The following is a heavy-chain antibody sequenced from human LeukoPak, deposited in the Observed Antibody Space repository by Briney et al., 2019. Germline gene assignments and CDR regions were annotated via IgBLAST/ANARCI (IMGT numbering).Heavy chain of an antibody. J-gene: IGHJ4*02. Sequence: PGGSLRLSCAASGFTFSSYSMNWVRQAPGKGLEWVSSISSSSSYIYYADSVKGRFTIFRDNAKNSLYLQMNSLRAEDTAVYYCARQVVVTRDYWGQGTLVTVSS. CDR2: ISSSSSYI. CDR1: GFTFSSYS. CDR3: ARQVVVTRDY. D-gene: IGHD3-22*01. V-gene: IGHV3-21*01.